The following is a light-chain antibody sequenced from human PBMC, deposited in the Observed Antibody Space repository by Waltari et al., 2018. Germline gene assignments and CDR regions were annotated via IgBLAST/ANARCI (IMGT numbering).Light chain of an antibody. CDR3: QSADSSGTSMV. CDR2: KDS. Sequence: SYELTQPPSVSVSPGQTARITFSGDALPKQYAYWYQQKPGQAPVLLIYKDSERPSGIPERFSGSSSGTTVTLTISGVPAEDEADYYCQSADSSGTSMVFGGGTKLTVL. V-gene: IGLV3-25*03. J-gene: IGLJ2*01. CDR1: ALPKQY.